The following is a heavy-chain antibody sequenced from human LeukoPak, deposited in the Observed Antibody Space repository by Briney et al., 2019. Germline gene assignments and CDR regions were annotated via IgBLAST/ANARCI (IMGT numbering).Heavy chain of an antibody. D-gene: IGHD6-13*01. V-gene: IGHV1-2*02. J-gene: IGHJ5*02. CDR1: GYTFTGYY. Sequence: GASVKVSCKASGYTFTGYYMHWVRQAPGQGLEWMGWINPNSGGTNYAQKFQGRVTMTRDTPISTAYMELSRLRSDDTAVYYCARGGYSSRYNWFDPWGQGTLVTVSS. CDR2: INPNSGGT. CDR3: ARGGYSSRYNWFDP.